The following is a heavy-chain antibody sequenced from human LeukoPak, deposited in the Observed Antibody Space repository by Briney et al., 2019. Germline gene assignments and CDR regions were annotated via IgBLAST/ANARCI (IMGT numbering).Heavy chain of an antibody. CDR2: IRSTGVDT. Sequence: GGSLRLSCAASGFTFSMYSMSWVRQAPGKGLEWVSAIRSTGVDTYYADSVRGRFTISRDNSRGTLSLQMNSLRAEDTAAYFCAILSWDGRGSFYWGQGALVTVSS. CDR1: GFTFSMYS. D-gene: IGHD2/OR15-2a*01. CDR3: AILSWDGRGSFY. V-gene: IGHV3-23*01. J-gene: IGHJ4*02.